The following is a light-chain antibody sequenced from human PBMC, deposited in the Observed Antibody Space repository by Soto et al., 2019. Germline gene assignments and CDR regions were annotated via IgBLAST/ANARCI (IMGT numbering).Light chain of an antibody. Sequence: QSVLTQPRSVSGSPGASVTISCSGTTSDVGSYNYVSWYQQYPGKAPKVMIYDVSERPSEVPVRFSGSKSGNTASLTISGLQAEDEAEYFCCSYSRSDSLLFGGGTKLTVL. J-gene: IGLJ2*01. CDR2: DVS. CDR1: TSDVGSYNY. V-gene: IGLV2-11*01. CDR3: CSYSRSDSLL.